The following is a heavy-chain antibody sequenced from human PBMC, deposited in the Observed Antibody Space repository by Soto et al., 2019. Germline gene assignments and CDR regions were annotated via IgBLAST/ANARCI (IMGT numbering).Heavy chain of an antibody. J-gene: IGHJ4*02. CDR1: GGTFSSYT. Sequence: QVQLVQSGAEVKKPGSSVKVSCKASGGTFSSYTISWVRQAPGQGLEWMGRIIPILGIANYAQKFQGRVTITADKSTSTAYMELSRLRSEDTAVYYCARGRIAVAGGDYWGQGTLVTVSS. CDR2: IIPILGIA. D-gene: IGHD6-19*01. CDR3: ARGRIAVAGGDY. V-gene: IGHV1-69*02.